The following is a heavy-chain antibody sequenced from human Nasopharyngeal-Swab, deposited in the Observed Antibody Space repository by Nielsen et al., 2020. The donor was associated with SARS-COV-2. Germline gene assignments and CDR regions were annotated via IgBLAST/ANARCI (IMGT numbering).Heavy chain of an antibody. J-gene: IGHJ4*02. Sequence: SQTLSLTCAVYGGSFSGYYWSWIRQPPGKGLEWIGEINHSGSTNYNPSLKSRVTISVDTSKNQFSLKLSSVTAADTAVYYCARDLTLIAVAGTGYWGQGTLVTVSS. CDR1: GGSFSGYY. CDR3: ARDLTLIAVAGTGY. D-gene: IGHD6-19*01. CDR2: INHSGST. V-gene: IGHV4-34*01.